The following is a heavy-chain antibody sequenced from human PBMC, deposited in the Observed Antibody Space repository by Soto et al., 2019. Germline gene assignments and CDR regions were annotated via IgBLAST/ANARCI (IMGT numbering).Heavy chain of an antibody. J-gene: IGHJ1*01. D-gene: IGHD2-15*01. CDR1: GGSISSYY. CDR3: ARNDLGYCSGGSCPEYFQH. CDR2: IYYSGST. Sequence: SETLSLTCTVSGGSISSYYWSWIRQPPGKGLEWIGYIYYSGSTNYNPSLKSRVTISVDTSKNQLSLKMSSVTAADTAVYYCARNDLGYCSGGSCPEYFQHWGQGTLVTVSS. V-gene: IGHV4-59*08.